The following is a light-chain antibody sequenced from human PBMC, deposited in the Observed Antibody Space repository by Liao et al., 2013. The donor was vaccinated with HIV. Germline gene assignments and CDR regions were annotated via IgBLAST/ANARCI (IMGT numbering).Light chain of an antibody. CDR3: QVWDRSSDHNV. Sequence: SYELTQPPSVSVSPGQTASITCSGDKLGDKYACWYQQKPGQSPVLVIYQDSKRPSGIPERFSGSNSGNTATLTISRVEAGDEADYYCQVWDRSSDHNVFGTGTKVTVL. V-gene: IGLV3-1*01. CDR2: QDS. J-gene: IGLJ1*01. CDR1: KLGDKY.